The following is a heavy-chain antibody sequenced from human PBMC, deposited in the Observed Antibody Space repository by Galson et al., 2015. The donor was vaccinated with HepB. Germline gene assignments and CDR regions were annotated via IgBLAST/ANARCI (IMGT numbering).Heavy chain of an antibody. CDR2: ISAHSGDT. CDR1: GYTFTTNG. D-gene: IGHD4/OR15-4a*01. CDR3: ARDRDYRLDY. V-gene: IGHV1-18*04. Sequence: SVKVSCKASGYTFTTNGISWARQAPGQGLEWMGWISAHSGDTKYAQKLQGRVTMTRDTSTSTVYVELRSLRSDDTAAYYCARDRDYRLDYWGQGTLVTVSS. J-gene: IGHJ4*02.